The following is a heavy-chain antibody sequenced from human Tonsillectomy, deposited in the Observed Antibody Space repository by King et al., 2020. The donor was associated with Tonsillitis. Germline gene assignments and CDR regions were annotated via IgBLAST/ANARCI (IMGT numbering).Heavy chain of an antibody. D-gene: IGHD1-1*01. CDR3: AREISLADAFDI. Sequence: VQLQESGPGLVKPSETLSLTCTVSGGSISSYYWGSIRQPPGKGLEWMGFIYESGSTNYTPSLKRRVTMSGDTSKSQFSLKLRSVTAADTAVYYCAREISLADAFDIWGQGTMVTVSS. CDR1: GGSISSYY. V-gene: IGHV4-59*01. CDR2: IYESGST. J-gene: IGHJ3*02.